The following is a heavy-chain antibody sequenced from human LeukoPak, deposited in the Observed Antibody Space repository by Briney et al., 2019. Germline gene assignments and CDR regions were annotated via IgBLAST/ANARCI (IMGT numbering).Heavy chain of an antibody. CDR2: IYARGST. CDR1: GGSISSYY. Sequence: SETLSLTCTVSGGSISSYYWSWIRQPAGKGPEWIGRIYARGSTNYNPSLNSRVTMSVDTPKNQFSLELSSVTAADTAVYYCAGDRKGVVIFDYWGQGTLVTVSS. D-gene: IGHD3-10*01. CDR3: AGDRKGVVIFDY. V-gene: IGHV4-4*07. J-gene: IGHJ4*02.